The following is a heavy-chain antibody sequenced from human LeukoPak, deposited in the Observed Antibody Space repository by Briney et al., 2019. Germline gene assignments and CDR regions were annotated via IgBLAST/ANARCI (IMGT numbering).Heavy chain of an antibody. CDR1: GYTFTSYD. CDR3: ASAISGYYGY. CDR2: MNPISGDT. V-gene: IGHV1-8*01. Sequence: ASVKVSCKASGYTFTSYDVNWARQATGQGLEWMGWMNPISGDTGYALKFQGRVMITADKSTSTAYMELSSLRSEDTAVYYCASAISGYYGYWGQGTLVTVSS. D-gene: IGHD3-3*01. J-gene: IGHJ4*02.